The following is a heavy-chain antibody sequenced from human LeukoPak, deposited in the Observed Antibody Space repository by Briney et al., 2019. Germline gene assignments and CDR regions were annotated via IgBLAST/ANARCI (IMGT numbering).Heavy chain of an antibody. J-gene: IGHJ6*03. Sequence: GESLKISCXGSGYRFTSYWIGWVRQMPGKGLEWMGIIYPGDSDTRYSPSFQGQVTISADKSISTAYLQWSSLKASDTAMYYCARAHGSGSYYNQLPAYYMDVWGKGTTVTVSS. CDR1: GYRFTSYW. V-gene: IGHV5-51*01. CDR3: ARAHGSGSYYNQLPAYYMDV. D-gene: IGHD3-10*01. CDR2: IYPGDSDT.